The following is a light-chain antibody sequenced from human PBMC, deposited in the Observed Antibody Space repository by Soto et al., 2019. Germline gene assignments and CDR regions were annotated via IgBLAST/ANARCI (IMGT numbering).Light chain of an antibody. V-gene: IGLV1-44*01. CDR3: AAWDDSLNGVV. CDR2: SNN. J-gene: IGLJ2*01. CDR1: SSNIGSNT. Sequence: QSVLTQPPSASGTPGQRVTISCSGSSSNIGSNTVNWYQQLPGTAPKLLIYSNNQRPSVVPDRFSGSKSGTSASLAISGLQSEDEADDYCAAWDDSLNGVVFGGGTKVTVL.